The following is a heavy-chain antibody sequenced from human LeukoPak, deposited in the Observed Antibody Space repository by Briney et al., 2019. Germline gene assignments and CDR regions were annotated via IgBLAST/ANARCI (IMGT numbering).Heavy chain of an antibody. D-gene: IGHD6-19*01. CDR3: ASKTVAVQGDDAFDI. Sequence: ASVKVSCKASGYTFTSYDINWVRQATGQGLEWMGWMNPNSGSTGYAQKFQGRVTMTRNTSISTAYMELSSLRSEDTAVYYCASKTVAVQGDDAFDIWGQGTMVTVSS. CDR1: GYTFTSYD. V-gene: IGHV1-8*01. J-gene: IGHJ3*02. CDR2: MNPNSGST.